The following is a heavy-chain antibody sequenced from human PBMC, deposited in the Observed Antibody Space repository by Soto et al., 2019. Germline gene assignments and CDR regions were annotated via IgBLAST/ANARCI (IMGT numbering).Heavy chain of an antibody. V-gene: IGHV1-3*01. J-gene: IGHJ4*02. CDR3: AREYYDILTGYQLHYFDY. Sequence: GASVKVSCKASGYTFTSYAMHWVRQAPGQRLEWMGWINAGNGNTKYSQKFQGRVTITRDTSASTAYMELSSLRSEDTAVYYCAREYYDILTGYQLHYFDYWGQGTLVTVSS. CDR1: GYTFTSYA. D-gene: IGHD3-9*01. CDR2: INAGNGNT.